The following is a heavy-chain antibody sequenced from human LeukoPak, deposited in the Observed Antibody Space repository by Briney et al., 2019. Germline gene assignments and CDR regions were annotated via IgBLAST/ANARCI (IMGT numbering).Heavy chain of an antibody. Sequence: VKVSCKASGDTFTINDINWVRQATGQGLEWMGWMNPNSGNTGYAQKFQGRVTMTRNTSISTAYMELTNLRSEDTAVYYCARGIDFWSGDMDVWGKGTTVTVSS. CDR2: MNPNSGNT. V-gene: IGHV1-8*01. CDR1: GDTFTIND. CDR3: ARGIDFWSGDMDV. D-gene: IGHD3-3*01. J-gene: IGHJ6*03.